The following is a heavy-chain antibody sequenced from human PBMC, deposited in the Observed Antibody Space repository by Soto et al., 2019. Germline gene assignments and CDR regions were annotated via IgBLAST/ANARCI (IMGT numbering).Heavy chain of an antibody. CDR1: GGSISSYY. D-gene: IGHD4-17*01. Sequence: PSETLSLTCTVSGGSISSYYWSWIRQPPGKGLEWIGYIYYSGSTNYNPSLKSRVTISVDTSKNQFSLKLSSVTAADTAVYYCARNYYGDYPLYYYYGMDVRGQGTTVTAP. V-gene: IGHV4-59*01. CDR2: IYYSGST. CDR3: ARNYYGDYPLYYYYGMDV. J-gene: IGHJ6*02.